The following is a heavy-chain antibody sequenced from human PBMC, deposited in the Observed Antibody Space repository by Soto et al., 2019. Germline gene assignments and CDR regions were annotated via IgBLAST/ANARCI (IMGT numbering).Heavy chain of an antibody. V-gene: IGHV4-59*01. D-gene: IGHD3-10*01. Sequence: SETLSLTCTVSGGSISSYYWSWIRQPPGKGLEWIGYIYYSGSTNYNPSLKSRVTISVDTSKNQFSLKLSSVTAADTAVYYCARVLKALLWFGEPRVAFDIWGQGTMVTVSS. J-gene: IGHJ3*02. CDR2: IYYSGST. CDR3: ARVLKALLWFGEPRVAFDI. CDR1: GGSISSYY.